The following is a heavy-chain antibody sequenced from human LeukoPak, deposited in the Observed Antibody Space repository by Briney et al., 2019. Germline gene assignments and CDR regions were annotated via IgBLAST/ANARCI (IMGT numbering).Heavy chain of an antibody. CDR3: ARDPWDYDILTGYYVNWFDP. CDR1: GGSISGGSYY. V-gene: IGHV4-61*02. J-gene: IGHJ5*02. D-gene: IGHD3-9*01. Sequence: SETLSLTCTVSGGSISGGSYYWSWIRQPAGKGLEWIGRIYTSGSTNYNPSLKSRVTISVDTSKNQFSLKLSSVTAADTAVYYCARDPWDYDILTGYYVNWFDPWGQGTLVTVSS. CDR2: IYTSGST.